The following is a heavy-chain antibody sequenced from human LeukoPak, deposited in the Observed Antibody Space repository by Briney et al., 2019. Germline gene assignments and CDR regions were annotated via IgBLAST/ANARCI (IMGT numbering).Heavy chain of an antibody. CDR3: ARIEGAASSWYD. J-gene: IGHJ4*02. CDR2: INPNSGGT. D-gene: IGHD6-13*01. V-gene: IGHV1-2*02. Sequence: GASVKVSCKASGYTFTGKFIHWVRQAPGQGLEWMGYINPNSGGTIYAQNLQGRVTMTRDTSINTAYMELSRLRSDDTAVYYCARIEGAASSWYDWGQGTLVTVSS. CDR1: GYTFTGKF.